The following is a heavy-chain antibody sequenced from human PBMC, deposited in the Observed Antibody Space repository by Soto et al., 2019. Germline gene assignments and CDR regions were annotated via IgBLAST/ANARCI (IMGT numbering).Heavy chain of an antibody. D-gene: IGHD6-13*01. CDR3: ARGKTSGYSSAFDM. CDR1: VGSFSGYY. Sequence: PSETLSLTCAVYVGSFSGYYWSWIRQPPGKGLEWIGEINHSGSTNYNPSLKSRVTISVDTSKNQFSLKVSSVTAADTAVYYCARGKTSGYSSAFDMWGQGTMVT. J-gene: IGHJ3*02. CDR2: INHSGST. V-gene: IGHV4-34*01.